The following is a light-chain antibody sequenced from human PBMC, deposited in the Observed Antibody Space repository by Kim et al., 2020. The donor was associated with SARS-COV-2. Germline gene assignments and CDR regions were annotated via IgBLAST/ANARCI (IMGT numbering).Light chain of an antibody. V-gene: IGLV2-8*01. Sequence: QSVTIPCTGTSSDVCAYNFVSCHQQHPGKAPKLIIYDVNKRPSGVPNRFSGSKSGNTASLTVSGLQAEDEADYYCSSYAGTNNFYVFGTGTKVTVL. J-gene: IGLJ1*01. CDR1: SSDVCAYNF. CDR3: SSYAGTNNFYV. CDR2: DVN.